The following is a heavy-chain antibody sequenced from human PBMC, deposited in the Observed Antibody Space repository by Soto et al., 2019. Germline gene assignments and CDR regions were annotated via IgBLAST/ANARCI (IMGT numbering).Heavy chain of an antibody. CDR2: ISAYNGNT. D-gene: IGHD3-10*01. J-gene: IGHJ4*02. Sequence: ASVKVSCKASGYTFTSYGISWVRQAPGQGLEWMGWISAYNGNTNYAQKFQGRVTMTTDTSTSTAYMELRRLRSDDTAVYYCARVFNMVRGVPYYFDYWGQGTLVTVSS. CDR1: GYTFTSYG. CDR3: ARVFNMVRGVPYYFDY. V-gene: IGHV1-18*04.